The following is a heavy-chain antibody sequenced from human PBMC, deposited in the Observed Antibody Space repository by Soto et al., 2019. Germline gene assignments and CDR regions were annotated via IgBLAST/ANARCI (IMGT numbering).Heavy chain of an antibody. V-gene: IGHV5-51*01. Sequence: GESLKISCKGSGYSFTSYWIGWVRQMPGKGLEWMGIIYPGDSDTSYSPSFQGQVTISADKSISTAYLQWSSLKASDTAMYYWASSHLGYCSSTSGYAFDIWGQGTMVTVSS. CDR3: ASSHLGYCSSTSGYAFDI. J-gene: IGHJ3*02. CDR2: IYPGDSDT. D-gene: IGHD2-2*01. CDR1: GYSFTSYW.